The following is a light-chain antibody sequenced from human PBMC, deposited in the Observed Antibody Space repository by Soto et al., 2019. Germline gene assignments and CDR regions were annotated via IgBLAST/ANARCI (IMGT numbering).Light chain of an antibody. Sequence: QSVLTQPPSASGTPGQRVTISCSGSSSSIGSNSVNWYQQLPRTAPKVLIYTNNQRPSGVPDRFSGSKSGTSASLAISGLQYEDEADYYCAAWDGSLNVYVFGTGTKLTVL. J-gene: IGLJ1*01. V-gene: IGLV1-44*01. CDR3: AAWDGSLNVYV. CDR2: TNN. CDR1: SSSIGSNS.